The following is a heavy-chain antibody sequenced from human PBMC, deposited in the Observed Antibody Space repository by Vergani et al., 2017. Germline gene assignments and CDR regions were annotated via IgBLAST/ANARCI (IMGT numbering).Heavy chain of an antibody. V-gene: IGHV3-64*01. D-gene: IGHD5-24*01. CDR3: ARAHRDGDNHAVRSGRDY. Sequence: EVQLVESGGGLVQPGGSLRLSCAASGFTFSSYAMHWVRQAPGKGLEYVSAISSNGGSTYYANSVKGRFTISRDNSKNTLYLQMGSLRAEDMAVYYCARAHRDGDNHAVRSGRDYWGQGTLVTVSS. CDR2: ISSNGGST. CDR1: GFTFSSYA. J-gene: IGHJ4*02.